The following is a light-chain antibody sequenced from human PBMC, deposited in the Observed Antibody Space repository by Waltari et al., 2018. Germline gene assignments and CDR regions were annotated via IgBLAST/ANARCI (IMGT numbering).Light chain of an antibody. Sequence: EIVLTQSPGTLSLSPGERATLSCRASQSVSSSYLAWYQQKPGQAPRLLIYDTSSRATGIPDRFSGSGSGTDFTLTISRLEPEDFALYYCQEYGSSRTFGRGTKVEIK. CDR2: DTS. V-gene: IGKV3-20*01. CDR1: QSVSSSY. J-gene: IGKJ1*01. CDR3: QEYGSSRT.